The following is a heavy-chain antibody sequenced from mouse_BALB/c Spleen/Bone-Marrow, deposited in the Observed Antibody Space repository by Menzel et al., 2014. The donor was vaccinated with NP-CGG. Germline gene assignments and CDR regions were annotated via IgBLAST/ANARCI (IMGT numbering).Heavy chain of an antibody. V-gene: IGHV1-4*02. Sequence: AQVVESAGELARPGASVKMSCKASGYTFTSNTIQWVKQRPGQGLEWIGYINPTRGYTDYNQKFKDKTTLTADKSSSTAYMQLSSLTSEDSAVYYCAREATYYAYFDYWGQGTILTVSS. D-gene: IGHD1-1*01. CDR3: AREATYYAYFDY. J-gene: IGHJ2*01. CDR2: INPTRGYT. CDR1: GYTFTSNT.